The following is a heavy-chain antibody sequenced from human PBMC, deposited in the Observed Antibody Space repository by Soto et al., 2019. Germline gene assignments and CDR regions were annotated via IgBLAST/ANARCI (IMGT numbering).Heavy chain of an antibody. D-gene: IGHD2-15*01. V-gene: IGHV1-69*04. Sequence: SVKVSCKASGYTFTSYAMHWVRQAPGQGLEWMGRIIPILGIANYAQKFQGRVTITADKSTSTAYMELSSLRSEDTAVYYCARGVPPRVVKSGYFDYWGQGPLVTVSS. CDR1: GYTFTSYA. CDR3: ARGVPPRVVKSGYFDY. CDR2: IIPILGIA. J-gene: IGHJ4*02.